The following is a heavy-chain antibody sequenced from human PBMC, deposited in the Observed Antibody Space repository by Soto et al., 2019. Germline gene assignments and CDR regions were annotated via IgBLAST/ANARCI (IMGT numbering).Heavy chain of an antibody. CDR3: ASDTRWRGQTLYYYYGMDV. V-gene: IGHV3-21*01. Sequence: PVVSLRLSCAASGFTFSSYSMNWVRQAPGKGLEWVSSISSSSSYIYYADSVKGRFTISGDNAKNSLYLQMNSLRAEDTAVYYCASDTRWRGQTLYYYYGMDVWGQGTTGTGS. D-gene: IGHD3-3*01. J-gene: IGHJ6*02. CDR1: GFTFSSYS. CDR2: ISSSSSYI.